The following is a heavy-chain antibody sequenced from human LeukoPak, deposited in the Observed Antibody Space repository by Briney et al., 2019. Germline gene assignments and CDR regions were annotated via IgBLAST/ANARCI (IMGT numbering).Heavy chain of an antibody. Sequence: SETLSLTCTVSGGSISSYYWSWIRQPPGKGLEWIGYIYYSGSTNYNPSLKSRVTISVDTSKNQFSLKLSSVTAADTAVYYCARDYPGAKRRYFDWLFGERSDYWGQGTLVTVSS. CDR2: IYYSGST. V-gene: IGHV4-59*01. CDR3: ARDYPGAKRRYFDWLFGERSDY. D-gene: IGHD3-9*01. J-gene: IGHJ4*02. CDR1: GGSISSYY.